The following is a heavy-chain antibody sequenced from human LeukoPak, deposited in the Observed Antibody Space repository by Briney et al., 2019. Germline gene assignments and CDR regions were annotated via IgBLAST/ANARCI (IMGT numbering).Heavy chain of an antibody. CDR2: IRYDGSNK. V-gene: IGHV3-30*02. CDR3: AKAGYYDSSGYYPE. CDR1: GFTFSSYG. J-gene: IGHJ4*02. D-gene: IGHD3-22*01. Sequence: GGSLRLSCAVSGFTFSSYGMHWVRQAPGKGLEWVAFIRYDGSNKYYADSVKGRFTISRDNSKNTLYLQMNSLRAEDTAVYYCAKAGYYDSSGYYPEWGQGTLVTVSS.